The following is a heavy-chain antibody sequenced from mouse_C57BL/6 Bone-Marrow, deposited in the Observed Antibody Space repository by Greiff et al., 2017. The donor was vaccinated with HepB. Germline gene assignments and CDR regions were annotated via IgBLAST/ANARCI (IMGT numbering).Heavy chain of an antibody. Sequence: VKLQQPGAELVRPGTSVKLSCKASGYTFTSYWMHWVKQRPGQGLEWIGVIDPSDSYTNYNQKFKGKATLTVDTSSSTAYMQLSSLTSEDSAVYYCARPYTWFAYWGQGTLVTVSA. J-gene: IGHJ3*01. CDR3: ARPYTWFAY. V-gene: IGHV1-59*01. D-gene: IGHD2-12*01. CDR1: GYTFTSYW. CDR2: IDPSDSYT.